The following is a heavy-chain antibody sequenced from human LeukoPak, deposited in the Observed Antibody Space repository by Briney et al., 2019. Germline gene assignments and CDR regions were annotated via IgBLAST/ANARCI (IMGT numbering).Heavy chain of an antibody. D-gene: IGHD2-15*01. Sequence: PSQTLSLTCTVSGGSISHYYWNWIRQTPGKGLEWIGYILYSGDTNYNPSLKSRVTLSLDTSKSQFSLKLNSVTAADAAVYYCARAYSRGGSFHWGQGTLVTVSS. J-gene: IGHJ4*02. CDR1: GGSISHYY. CDR3: ARAYSRGGSFH. CDR2: ILYSGDT. V-gene: IGHV4-59*01.